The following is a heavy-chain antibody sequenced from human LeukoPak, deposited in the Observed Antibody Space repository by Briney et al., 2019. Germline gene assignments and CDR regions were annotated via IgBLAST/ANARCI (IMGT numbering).Heavy chain of an antibody. Sequence: PGGSLRLSCAASGFTFSIYAMSWVRQAPGKRLEWVSSISGSGGTTYYADSVKGRFTISRDNSKNTLYLQMNSLRAEDTAVYYCAKTPRYCSSTSCYLYFDYWGQGTLVTVSS. CDR1: GFTFSIYA. J-gene: IGHJ4*02. CDR2: ISGSGGTT. CDR3: AKTPRYCSSTSCYLYFDY. D-gene: IGHD2-2*01. V-gene: IGHV3-23*01.